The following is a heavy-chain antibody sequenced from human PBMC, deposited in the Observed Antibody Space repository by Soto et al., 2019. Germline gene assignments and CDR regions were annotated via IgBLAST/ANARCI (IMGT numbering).Heavy chain of an antibody. CDR1: GYTFTSYD. D-gene: IGHD3-16*02. V-gene: IGHV1-8*01. Sequence: QVQLVQSGAEVKKPGASVKVSCKASGYTFTSYDINWVRQATGQGLEWMGWMNPNSGNTGYAQKFQGRVTLTRNTSISTAYMELSSLRYEDTAVYYCARERSSSKRFAPWGQGTLVTVSS. CDR3: ARERSSSKRFAP. J-gene: IGHJ5*02. CDR2: MNPNSGNT.